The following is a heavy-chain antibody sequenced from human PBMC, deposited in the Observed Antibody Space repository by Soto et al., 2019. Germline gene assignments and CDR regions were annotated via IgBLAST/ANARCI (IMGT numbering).Heavy chain of an antibody. D-gene: IGHD6-19*01. J-gene: IGHJ5*02. CDR3: ARFGYSAVAGYPPGGWFEP. CDR2: IIPIFGTA. V-gene: IGHV1-69*13. CDR1: GGTFSSYA. Sequence: GASVKVSCKASGGTFSSYAISWVRQAPGQGLEWMGGIIPIFGTANYAQKFQGRVTITADESTSTAYMELSSLRSEDTAVYYCARFGYSAVAGYPPGGWFEPWGQGTLGTVS.